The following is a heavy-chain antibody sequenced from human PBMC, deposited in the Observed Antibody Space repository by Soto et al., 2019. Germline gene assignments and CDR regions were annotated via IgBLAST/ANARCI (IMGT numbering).Heavy chain of an antibody. V-gene: IGHV3-30*18. Sequence: QVQLVESGGGVVQPGRSLRLSCAASGFTFSSYGMHWVRQAPVKGLEWVAVISYDGSNKYYADSVKCRFTISRDNSKNTLELQMNSLRAEDTAVYYCAKDSGVPAASPCYYYYFMDVWGKGTTVTVSS. CDR2: ISYDGSNK. CDR3: AKDSGVPAASPCYYYYFMDV. J-gene: IGHJ6*03. CDR1: GFTFSSYG. D-gene: IGHD2-15*01.